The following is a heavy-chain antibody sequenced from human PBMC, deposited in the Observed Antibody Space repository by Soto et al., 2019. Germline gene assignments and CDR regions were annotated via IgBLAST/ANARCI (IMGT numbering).Heavy chain of an antibody. CDR2: ISGSGAST. CDR1: GFTFSSYA. J-gene: IGHJ3*02. Sequence: EVQLLESGGGLVQPGGSLRLSCAASGFTFSSYAMSWVHQAPGKGLEWVSAISGSGASTYYADSVKGRFTISRDNSKNTLYLQMNSLRAEDTAVYYCAKSESGGYYPASAFDIWGQGTMVTVSS. CDR3: AKSESGGYYPASAFDI. D-gene: IGHD3-22*01. V-gene: IGHV3-23*01.